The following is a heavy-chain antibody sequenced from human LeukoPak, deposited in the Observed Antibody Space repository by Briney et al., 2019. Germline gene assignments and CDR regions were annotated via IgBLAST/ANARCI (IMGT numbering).Heavy chain of an antibody. J-gene: IGHJ4*02. CDR3: ARGPRGSYCVDY. V-gene: IGHV3-74*01. D-gene: IGHD1-26*01. CDR1: GFTFSNYW. CDR2: INSDGGST. Sequence: GGSLRLSCAASGFTFSNYWMHWVRQAPGKGLVWVSRINSDGGSTNFADSEKGRFTISRDNAENTLYLQMNSLRAEDTAVYYCARGPRGSYCVDYWGQGTLVTVSS.